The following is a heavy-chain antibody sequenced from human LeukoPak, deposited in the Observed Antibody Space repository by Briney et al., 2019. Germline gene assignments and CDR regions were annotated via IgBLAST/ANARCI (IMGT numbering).Heavy chain of an antibody. CDR2: ISYDGSNK. V-gene: IGHV3-30*01. D-gene: IGHD3-22*01. CDR1: GFTFSDYY. CDR3: ARSYDSSGYYDY. J-gene: IGHJ4*02. Sequence: GVSLRLSCAASGFTFSDYYMSWIRQAPGKGLEWVAVISYDGSNKYYADSVKGRFTISRDNSKNTLYLQMNSLRAEDTAVYYCARSYDSSGYYDYWGQGTLVTVSS.